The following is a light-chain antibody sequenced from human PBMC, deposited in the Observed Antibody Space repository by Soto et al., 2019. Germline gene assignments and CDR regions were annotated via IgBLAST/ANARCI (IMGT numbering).Light chain of an antibody. J-gene: IGLJ1*01. CDR1: SSDIGTYNY. V-gene: IGLV2-14*01. CDR3: NSYTSSSTLYV. CDR2: EVS. Sequence: QSALTQPASVSGSPGQSITISCTGTSSDIGTYNYVSWYQQHPGKAPKLMLYEVSNRPSGVSNRFFGSKSDNTASLTISGLQAEDEADYFCNSYTSSSTLYVFGTGTKLTVL.